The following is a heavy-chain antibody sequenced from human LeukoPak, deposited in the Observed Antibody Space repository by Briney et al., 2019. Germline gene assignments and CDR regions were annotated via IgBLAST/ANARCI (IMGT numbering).Heavy chain of an antibody. J-gene: IGHJ4*02. V-gene: IGHV1-69*13. D-gene: IGHD6-19*01. CDR1: GGTFSSYA. CDR3: ASQYSSVSQLDY. Sequence: RASVKVSCKASGGTFSSYAISWVRQAPGQGLEWMGGIIPIFGTANYAQKFQGRVTMTADESTSTASMELSSLRSEDTAVYYCASQYSSVSQLDYWGQGTLVTVSS. CDR2: IIPIFGTA.